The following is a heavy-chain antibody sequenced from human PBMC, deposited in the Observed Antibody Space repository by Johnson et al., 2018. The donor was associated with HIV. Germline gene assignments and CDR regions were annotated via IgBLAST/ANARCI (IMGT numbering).Heavy chain of an antibody. Sequence: VQLVESGGGVVQPGGSLRLSCAASGFTVSSNYMSWVRQAPGKGLEWVSVIYSGGSTYYADSVKGRFTISRDNSKNTLYLQMNSLRAEDTAVYYCARVIQAAGTVDDAFDIWGQGTMVTVSS. CDR1: GFTVSSNY. CDR2: IYSGGST. J-gene: IGHJ3*02. D-gene: IGHD6-13*01. CDR3: ARVIQAAGTVDDAFDI. V-gene: IGHV3-66*01.